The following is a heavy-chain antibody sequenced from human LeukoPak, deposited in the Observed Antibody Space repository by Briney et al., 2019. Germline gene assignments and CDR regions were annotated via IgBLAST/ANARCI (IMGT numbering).Heavy chain of an antibody. CDR3: ARARSPLWVVAATDNYYYGMDV. V-gene: IGHV1-8*01. CDR2: MNPNSGNT. D-gene: IGHD2-15*01. CDR1: GYTFTSYD. Sequence: ASVKVSCKASGYTFTSYDINWVRQATGQGLEWMGWMNPNSGNTGYAQKFQGRVTMTRNTSISTAYMELSSLRSEDTAVYYCARARSPLWVVAATDNYYYGMDVWGQGTTVTVSS. J-gene: IGHJ6*02.